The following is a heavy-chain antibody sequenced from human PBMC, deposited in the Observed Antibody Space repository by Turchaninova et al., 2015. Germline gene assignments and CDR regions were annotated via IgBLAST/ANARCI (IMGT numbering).Heavy chain of an antibody. J-gene: IGHJ4*02. Sequence: EVQLVESGGGLVQPGGSLRLSCAASGFTFSDFWLTWVWLGLGGGQEGVATINQDESETHYTDSVQGRFTISRENAKNSVHLQMGSLRAEDTAVYYCARGGSFSDYWGQGTLGTVSS. CDR2: INQDESET. CDR3: ARGGSFSDY. V-gene: IGHV3-7*01. CDR1: GFTFSDFW.